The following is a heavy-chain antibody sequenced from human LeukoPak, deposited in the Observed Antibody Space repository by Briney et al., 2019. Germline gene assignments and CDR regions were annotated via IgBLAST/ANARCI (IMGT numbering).Heavy chain of an antibody. CDR1: GYTFTGYY. D-gene: IGHD3-22*01. Sequence: ASVKVSCKASGYTFTGYYMHWVRQAPGQGLEWMGWINPNSGGTNYAQKFQGRVTMTRDTSISTAYMELSRLRSDDTAVYYCARDLPDYYDSSFPDYWGQGTLVTVSP. J-gene: IGHJ4*02. V-gene: IGHV1-2*02. CDR2: INPNSGGT. CDR3: ARDLPDYYDSSFPDY.